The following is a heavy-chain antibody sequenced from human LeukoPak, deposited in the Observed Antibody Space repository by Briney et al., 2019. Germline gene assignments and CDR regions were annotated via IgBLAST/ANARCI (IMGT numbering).Heavy chain of an antibody. CDR1: GYTFTSYY. V-gene: IGHV1-46*01. CDR2: IDPSGGST. D-gene: IGHD1-26*01. Sequence: GASVKVSCKASGYTFTSYYMHWVRQAPGQGLEWMGIIDPSGGSTSYAQKFQGRVTMTRDMSTSTAYMELRSLRSDDTAVYYCARDRRYSGSPREGWFDPWGQGTLVTVSS. CDR3: ARDRRYSGSPREGWFDP. J-gene: IGHJ5*02.